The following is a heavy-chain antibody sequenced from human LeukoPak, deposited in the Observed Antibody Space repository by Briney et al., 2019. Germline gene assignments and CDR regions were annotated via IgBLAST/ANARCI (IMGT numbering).Heavy chain of an antibody. CDR3: VRDFGSGHPGPYNWFDP. Sequence: PSETLSLTCTVSGGSISSYYWSWIRQPPGKGLEWIGEINHSGSTNYNPSLKSRVTISVDTSKNQFSLKLSSVTAADTAVYYCVRDFGSGHPGPYNWFDPWGQGTLVTVSS. D-gene: IGHD6-19*01. J-gene: IGHJ5*02. CDR1: GGSISSYY. V-gene: IGHV4-34*01. CDR2: INHSGST.